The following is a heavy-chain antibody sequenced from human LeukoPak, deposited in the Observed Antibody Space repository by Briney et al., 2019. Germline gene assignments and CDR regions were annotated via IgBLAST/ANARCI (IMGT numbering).Heavy chain of an antibody. Sequence: ASVKVSCKASGYTFTSYYMHWGRQAPGQGLEWMGIINPSGGSTSYAQKFQGRVTMTRDTSTSTVYMELSSLRSEDTAVYYCAREGRVVVAATPGPSYYYYGMDVWGKGTTVTVSS. CDR3: AREGRVVVAATPGPSYYYYGMDV. D-gene: IGHD2-15*01. CDR1: GYTFTSYY. V-gene: IGHV1-46*01. J-gene: IGHJ6*04. CDR2: INPSGGST.